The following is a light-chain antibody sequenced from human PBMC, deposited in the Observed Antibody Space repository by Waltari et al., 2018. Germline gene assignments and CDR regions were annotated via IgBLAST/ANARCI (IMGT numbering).Light chain of an antibody. CDR2: RNN. V-gene: IGLV10-54*04. CDR1: ANNVGKYG. J-gene: IGLJ3*02. CDR3: STWDSSLNALL. Sequence: GLTQPPSVSKGVRQTATFSCIGDANNVGKYGASWLQQSQGRPPKLVAYRNNSRPSGISERFSASKSRNTALLTITGLQPEDEADFYCSTWDSSLNALLFGGGTRLTV.